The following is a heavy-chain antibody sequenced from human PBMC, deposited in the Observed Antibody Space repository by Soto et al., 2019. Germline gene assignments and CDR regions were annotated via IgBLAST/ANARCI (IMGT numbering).Heavy chain of an antibody. D-gene: IGHD3-10*01. Sequence: SETLSLTCAVYGGSFSGYYWSWIRQPPGKGLEWIGEINHSGSTNYNPSLKSRVTISVDTSKNQFSLKLSSVTAADTAVYYCAMYSLYYYGSGSPDGIDYWGQGTLVTVSS. V-gene: IGHV4-34*01. CDR2: INHSGST. CDR3: AMYSLYYYGSGSPDGIDY. J-gene: IGHJ4*02. CDR1: GGSFSGYY.